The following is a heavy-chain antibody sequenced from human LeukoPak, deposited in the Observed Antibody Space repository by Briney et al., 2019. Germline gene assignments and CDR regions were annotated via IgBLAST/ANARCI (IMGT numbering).Heavy chain of an antibody. D-gene: IGHD6-19*01. CDR2: INTDGTVT. CDR1: GFTFSKYW. J-gene: IGHJ4*02. V-gene: IGHV3-74*01. Sequence: GGSLRLSCAASGFTFSKYWMLWVSQAPGKGLESVSRINTDGTVTTYADSVKGRFTVSRDNADNTMFLQTNSVRDEDTAVYYCATNQWLAPPPDSWGQGTPVTVSS. CDR3: ATNQWLAPPPDS.